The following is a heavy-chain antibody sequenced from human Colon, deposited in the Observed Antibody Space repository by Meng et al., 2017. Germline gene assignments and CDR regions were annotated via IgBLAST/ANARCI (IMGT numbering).Heavy chain of an antibody. CDR2: IITILGIA. CDR3: AILYSVAVVAATRIDY. J-gene: IGHJ4*02. V-gene: IGHV1-69*02. Sequence: SVKVSCKASGGTFSSYTISWVRQAPGQGLEWMGRIITILGIANYAQKFQGRVTITADKSTSTAYMELSSLRSEDTAVYYCAILYSVAVVAATRIDYWGQGTLVTVSS. CDR1: GGTFSSYT. D-gene: IGHD2-15*01.